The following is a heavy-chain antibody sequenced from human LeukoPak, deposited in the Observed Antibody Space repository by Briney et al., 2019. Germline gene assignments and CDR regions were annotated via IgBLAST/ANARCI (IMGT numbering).Heavy chain of an antibody. CDR2: INPRGDST. D-gene: IGHD5-18*01. CDR3: AKVTSGYSYGYWDY. J-gene: IGHJ4*02. CDR1: GFPFTSYF. V-gene: IGHV1-46*01. Sequence: ASVKVSCKASGFPFTSYFLHWVRQAPGQGLEWMGVINPRGDSTNYAQKFQGRVTMTRDTSTSTVYMELSSLRSEDTAVYYCAKVTSGYSYGYWDYWGQGTLVTVSS.